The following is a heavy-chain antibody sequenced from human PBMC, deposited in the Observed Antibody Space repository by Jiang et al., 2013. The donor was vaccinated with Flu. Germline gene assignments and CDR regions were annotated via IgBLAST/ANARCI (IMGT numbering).Heavy chain of an antibody. CDR3: ARARSYYYGSGSWRDAFDI. Sequence: KKPGASVKVSCKASGYTFTSYAMHWVRQAPGQRLEWMGWINAGNGNTKYSQKFQGRVTITRDTSASTAYMELSSLRSEDTAVYYCARARSYYYGSGSWRDAFDIWGQGTMVTVSS. J-gene: IGHJ3*02. CDR1: GYTFTSYA. V-gene: IGHV1-3*01. D-gene: IGHD3-10*01. CDR2: INAGNGNT.